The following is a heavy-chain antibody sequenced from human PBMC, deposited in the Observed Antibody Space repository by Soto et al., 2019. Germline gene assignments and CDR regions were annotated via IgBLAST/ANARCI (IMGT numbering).Heavy chain of an antibody. Sequence: QVQLQQWGAGLLKPSETLSLTCAVYGGSFSGYYWSWIRQPPGKGLDWIGEINHSGSTNYNPSLKSRVTISVDTSKNQFSLKLSSVTAADTAVYYCARGRRSRYCSSTSCYDWFDPWGQGTLVTVSS. V-gene: IGHV4-34*01. CDR3: ARGRRSRYCSSTSCYDWFDP. CDR1: GGSFSGYY. J-gene: IGHJ5*02. D-gene: IGHD2-2*01. CDR2: INHSGST.